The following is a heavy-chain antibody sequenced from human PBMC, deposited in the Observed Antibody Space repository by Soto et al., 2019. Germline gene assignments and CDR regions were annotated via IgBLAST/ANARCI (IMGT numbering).Heavy chain of an antibody. V-gene: IGHV3-23*01. J-gene: IGHJ3*02. CDR2: ISGSDGST. D-gene: IGHD3-22*01. CDR3: ARSLRHYYDSSGITSAFDI. Sequence: GGSLRLSCVASGFSFSSYAMSWVRQAPGEGLEWVSVISGSDGSTYYADSVKGRFTISRDNAKNSLYLQMNSLRAEDTAVYYCARSLRHYYDSSGITSAFDIWGQGTMVTVSS. CDR1: GFSFSSYA.